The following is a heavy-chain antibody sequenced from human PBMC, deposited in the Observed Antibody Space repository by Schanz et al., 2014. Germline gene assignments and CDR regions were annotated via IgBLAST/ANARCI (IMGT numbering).Heavy chain of an antibody. J-gene: IGHJ6*02. CDR2: INSGSNAI. D-gene: IGHD2-15*01. Sequence: EVHLVESGGGFVQPGGSLRLSCAASGFTFSKYGMHWVRQAPGKGLEWVAYINSGSNAIYYAESVRGRFTISRDNAKSSLSLHMNSLRDEDTAVYYCVRDLGARFYGMDVWGQGTTVTVSS. CDR3: VRDLGARFYGMDV. V-gene: IGHV3-48*02. CDR1: GFTFSKYG.